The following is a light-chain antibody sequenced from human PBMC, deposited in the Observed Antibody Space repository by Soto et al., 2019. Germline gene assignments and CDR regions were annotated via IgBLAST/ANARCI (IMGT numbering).Light chain of an antibody. Sequence: QSVLTQPASVSGSPGQSITISCTGTSNDVGGYNLASWYQQHPGKAPKLIIYEVTKRPSGVSNRFSGSKSGNTASLTISGLQAEDEADYSCFSYAGNSGVFGTGTKVTVL. CDR1: SNDVGGYNL. CDR2: EVT. CDR3: FSYAGNSGV. V-gene: IGLV2-23*02. J-gene: IGLJ1*01.